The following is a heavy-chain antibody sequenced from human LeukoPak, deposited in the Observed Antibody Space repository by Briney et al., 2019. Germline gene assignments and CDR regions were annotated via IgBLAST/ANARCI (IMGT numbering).Heavy chain of an antibody. V-gene: IGHV1-18*04. J-gene: IGHJ4*02. CDR1: GYTFTSYG. Sequence: ASVKVSCKASGYTFTSYGISWVRQAPGQGLEWIGWISAYNGNTNYAQKLQGRVTMTTDTSTSTAYMELRSLRSDDTAVYYCARGYNWNDVPKGFDYWGQGTLVTVSS. CDR3: ARGYNWNDVPKGFDY. D-gene: IGHD1-1*01. CDR2: ISAYNGNT.